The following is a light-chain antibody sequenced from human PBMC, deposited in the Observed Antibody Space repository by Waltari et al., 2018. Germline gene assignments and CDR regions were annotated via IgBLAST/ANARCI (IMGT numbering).Light chain of an antibody. J-gene: IGKJ1*01. V-gene: IGKV3-20*01. Sequence: EIVLTQSPGTLPLSPGERATLSCRASQSVGRSLAWYQQIRGQAPRLLIYGASSRATGIPDRFIGSGSGTDFSLTISRLEPEDFAVYYCQHYVRLPATFGQGTDVEIK. CDR2: GAS. CDR1: QSVGRS. CDR3: QHYVRLPAT.